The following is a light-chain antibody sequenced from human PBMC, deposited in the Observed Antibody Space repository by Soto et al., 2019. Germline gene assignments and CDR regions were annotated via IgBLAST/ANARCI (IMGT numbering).Light chain of an antibody. CDR3: QQYNNWPRT. J-gene: IGKJ1*01. Sequence: EIVMTQSPATLSVSPGERATLSCRASQSVGSNLAWYQQKPGQAPRLLIYAASIRATGFPPRFSGGGSGTEFTLTITSLQSEDFAVYYCQQYNNWPRTFGQGTKVEIK. CDR2: AAS. CDR1: QSVGSN. V-gene: IGKV3-15*01.